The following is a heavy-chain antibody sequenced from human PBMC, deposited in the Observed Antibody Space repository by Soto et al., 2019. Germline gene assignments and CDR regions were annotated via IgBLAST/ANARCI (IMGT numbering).Heavy chain of an antibody. CDR3: ARIYCSGGTCYGSAYRGMDV. Sequence: GGPLRLSCAASGLTFDNYGMHWVRQAPGKGLEWVAVIWYDGSNKYYGDSVKGRFTISRDNSKNTLYLQMNSLRAEDTAVYYCARIYCSGGTCYGSAYRGMDVWGQGTTVTVSS. J-gene: IGHJ6*02. V-gene: IGHV3-33*03. CDR2: IWYDGSNK. CDR1: GLTFDNYG. D-gene: IGHD2-15*01.